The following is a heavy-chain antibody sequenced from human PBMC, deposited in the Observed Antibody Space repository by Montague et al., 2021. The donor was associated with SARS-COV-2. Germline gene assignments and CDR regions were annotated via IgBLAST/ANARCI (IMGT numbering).Heavy chain of an antibody. J-gene: IGHJ5*02. CDR1: GDSMSSNNW. V-gene: IGHV4-4*02. CDR2: IHHIVGT. D-gene: IGHD2-21*02. Sequence: SETLSLTCAVSGDSMSSNNWWTWVRQSPGKGLEWIGEIHHIVGTNYNPSLKSRVSISVDKSRNQFSLNLNSVTAADTAFYYCAGDLAYCGAACYSTGWFDPWGQGTLVTVSS. CDR3: AGDLAYCGAACYSTGWFDP.